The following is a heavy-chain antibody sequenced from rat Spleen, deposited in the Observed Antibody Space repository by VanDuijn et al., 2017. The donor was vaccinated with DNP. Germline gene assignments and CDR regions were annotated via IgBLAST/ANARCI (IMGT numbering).Heavy chain of an antibody. CDR1: GFTFSNYG. D-gene: IGHD1-1*01. J-gene: IGHJ2*01. V-gene: IGHV5S13*01. CDR3: ARQRWYYSGEGMDY. Sequence: EVQLVESGGGLVQPGRSLKLSCAASGFTFSNYGMAWVRQAPKKGLEWVATISTSGGSTYYRDSVKGRFTISRDNAKSTLYLQMDSLRSEDTATYYCARQRWYYSGEGMDYWGQGVMVTVSS. CDR2: ISTSGGST.